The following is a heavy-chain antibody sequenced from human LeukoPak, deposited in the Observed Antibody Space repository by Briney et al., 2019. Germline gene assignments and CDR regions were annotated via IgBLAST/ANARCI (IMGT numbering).Heavy chain of an antibody. CDR3: ARGRDSYGFVVRYYFDY. V-gene: IGHV4-34*01. CDR1: GGSFSGYY. J-gene: IGHJ4*02. Sequence: PSETLSLTCAVYGGSFSGYYWSWIRQPPGKVLEWIGEINHSGSTNYNPSLKSRVTISVDTSKNQFSLKLSSVTAADTAVYYCARGRDSYGFVVRYYFDYWGQGTLVTVSS. D-gene: IGHD5-18*01. CDR2: INHSGST.